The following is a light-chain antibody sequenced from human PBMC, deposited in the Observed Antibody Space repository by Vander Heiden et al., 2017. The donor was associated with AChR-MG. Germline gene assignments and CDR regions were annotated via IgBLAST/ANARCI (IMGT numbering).Light chain of an antibody. V-gene: IGKV1-39*01. CDR2: AAS. CDR3: QQCYTTPWT. Sequence: DIQMTQPPSSLSASAGDRVTSTCRASQVISSYLAWYQQKPGKAPRLLIYAASSLQSGVPARFSGSGSGTDFTLTISSLQPEDFATYYCQQCYTTPWTFGQGTRVEIK. CDR1: QVISSY. J-gene: IGKJ1*01.